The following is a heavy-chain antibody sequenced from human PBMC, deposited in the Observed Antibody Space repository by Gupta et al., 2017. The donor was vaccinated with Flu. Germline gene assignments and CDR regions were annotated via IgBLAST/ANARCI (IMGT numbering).Heavy chain of an antibody. Sequence: QVQLVQSGAEVKKPGSSVKVSCKASGGTFSSYAISWVRQAPGQGLEWMGGIIPIFGTANYAQKFQGRVTITAGESTSTAYMELSSLRSEDTAVYYCARGGVVITLHYYYGMDVWGQGTTVTVSS. CDR3: ARGGVVITLHYYYGMDV. D-gene: IGHD3-22*01. CDR1: GGTFSSYA. V-gene: IGHV1-69*01. J-gene: IGHJ6*02. CDR2: IIPIFGTA.